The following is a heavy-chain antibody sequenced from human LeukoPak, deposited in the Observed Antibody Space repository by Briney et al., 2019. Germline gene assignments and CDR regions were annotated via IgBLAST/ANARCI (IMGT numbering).Heavy chain of an antibody. D-gene: IGHD3-22*01. CDR1: GFTFGDYA. CDR3: AKEPFGRYYYDSSGLY. J-gene: IGHJ4*02. V-gene: IGHV3-49*04. Sequence: SLRLSCTASGFTFGDYAMSWVRQAPGKGLEWVGFIRSKAYGGTTEYAASVKGRFTISRDDSKSIAYLQMNSLRAEDTAVYYCAKEPFGRYYYDSSGLYWGQGTLVTVSS. CDR2: IRSKAYGGTT.